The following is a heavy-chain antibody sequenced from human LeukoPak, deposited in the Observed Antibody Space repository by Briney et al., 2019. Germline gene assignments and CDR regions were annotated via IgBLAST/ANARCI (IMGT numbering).Heavy chain of an antibody. Sequence: PGGSLRLSCAASGFTFNAYTMNWVCQASGKGLEWVSSISSSGDDIYHADSVKGRFTISRDNAKNSLYLQMSSLRAEDTAVYYCVRVMTMADFGYWGQGTLVTVSS. J-gene: IGHJ4*02. D-gene: IGHD5-24*01. V-gene: IGHV3-21*01. CDR3: VRVMTMADFGY. CDR1: GFTFNAYT. CDR2: ISSSGDDI.